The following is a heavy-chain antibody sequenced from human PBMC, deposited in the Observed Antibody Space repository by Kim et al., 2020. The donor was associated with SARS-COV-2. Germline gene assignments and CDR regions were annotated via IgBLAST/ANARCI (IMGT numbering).Heavy chain of an antibody. D-gene: IGHD3-9*01. CDR1: GFTFDDYA. Sequence: GGSLRLSCAASGFTFDDYAMHWVRQAPGKGLEWVSGISWNSGSIGYADSVKGRFTISRDNAKNSLYLQMNSLRAEDTALYYCAKDTEVLTGQTSPWIQFGGHYGMDVWGQGTTVTVSS. V-gene: IGHV3-9*01. CDR2: ISWNSGSI. CDR3: AKDTEVLTGQTSPWIQFGGHYGMDV. J-gene: IGHJ6*02.